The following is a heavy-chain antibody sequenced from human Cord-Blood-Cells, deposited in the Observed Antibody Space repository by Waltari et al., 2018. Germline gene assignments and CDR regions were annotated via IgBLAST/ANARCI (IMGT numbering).Heavy chain of an antibody. CDR3: ARVAVYGDVFDY. J-gene: IGHJ4*02. Sequence: EVQLVESGGGLVQPGGSLRLSCAASGFTFSSYWMHWVRQAPGKGLVWVSRMNRDWGSTSYGESVKGRVTIARDNAKDTLYLQMDSLRAEDTAVYYCARVAVYGDVFDYWGQGTLVTVSS. CDR1: GFTFSSYW. CDR2: MNRDWGST. D-gene: IGHD4-17*01. V-gene: IGHV3-74*01.